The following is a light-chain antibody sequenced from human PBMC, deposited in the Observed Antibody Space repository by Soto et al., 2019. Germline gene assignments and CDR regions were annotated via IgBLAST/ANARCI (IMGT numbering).Light chain of an antibody. CDR1: SSDVGGFNL. CDR2: EGS. V-gene: IGLV2-23*01. Sequence: QSALTQPVSVSGSPGQSITISCTGTSSDVGGFNLVSWYQQHPGKAPKLMIYEGSERPSGVSDRFSGSKSGNTASLTISGLQAADEADYYCCSYAGSRTYVLGTGIKVTVL. CDR3: CSYAGSRTYV. J-gene: IGLJ1*01.